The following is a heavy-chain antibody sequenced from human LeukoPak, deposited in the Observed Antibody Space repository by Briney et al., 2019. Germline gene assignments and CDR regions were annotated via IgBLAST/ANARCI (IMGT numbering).Heavy chain of an antibody. CDR3: ARRFDC. V-gene: IGHV3-48*03. Sequence: PGGSLRLSCAASGFTISSYEMNWVRQAPGKGLEWVSYLSSSGTIYYADSVKGRFTISRDNAKNSLFLQMNSLRAEDTALYYCARRFDCWGRGTLVTVSS. J-gene: IGHJ4*02. CDR2: LSSSGTI. CDR1: GFTISSYE.